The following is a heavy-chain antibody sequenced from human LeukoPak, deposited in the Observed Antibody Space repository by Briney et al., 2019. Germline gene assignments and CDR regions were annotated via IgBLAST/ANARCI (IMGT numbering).Heavy chain of an antibody. CDR2: IYHSGST. J-gene: IGHJ4*02. D-gene: IGHD3-22*01. V-gene: IGHV4-4*08. CDR3: ATATSGSLFDY. CDR1: GGSISSYY. Sequence: SETLSLTCTVSGGSISSYYWSWIRQPPGKGLEWIGYIYHSGSTNYNPSLKSRVTISVDTSKNQFSLKLSSVTAADTAVYYCATATSGSLFDYWGQGTLVTVSS.